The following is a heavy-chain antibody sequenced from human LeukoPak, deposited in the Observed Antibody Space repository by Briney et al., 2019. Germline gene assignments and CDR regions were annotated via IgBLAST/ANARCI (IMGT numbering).Heavy chain of an antibody. CDR1: GFTFSSYW. CDR2: IKEDGSEK. Sequence: PGGSLRLSCAASGFTFSSYWMSWVRQAPGKGREWVANIKEDGSEKYYVDSVKGRFTISRDNAKNSLYLQMNSLRAEDTAVYYCARDRSYYYDSSGYYYVCWGQGTLVTVSS. CDR3: ARDRSYYYDSSGYYYVC. V-gene: IGHV3-7*05. D-gene: IGHD3-22*01. J-gene: IGHJ4*02.